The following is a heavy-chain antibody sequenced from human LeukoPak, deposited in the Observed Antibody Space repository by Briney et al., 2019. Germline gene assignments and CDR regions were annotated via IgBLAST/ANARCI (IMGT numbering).Heavy chain of an antibody. D-gene: IGHD1-26*01. V-gene: IGHV3-7*01. CDR2: IKGDGSEK. CDR3: AKDTPFGGN. CDR1: GFTFSTYW. Sequence: GGSLRLSCAASGFTFSTYWMSWVRQAPGKGLEWVANIKGDGSEKNYVGSVKGRFTISRDNAKNSLYLQMSSLRAEDTAVYYCAKDTPFGGNWGQGTLVTVSS. J-gene: IGHJ4*02.